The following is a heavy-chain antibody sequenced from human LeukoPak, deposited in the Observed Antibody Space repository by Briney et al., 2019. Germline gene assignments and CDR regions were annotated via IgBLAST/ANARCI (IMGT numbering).Heavy chain of an antibody. D-gene: IGHD4-17*01. J-gene: IGHJ4*02. CDR2: ISYDGSNH. Sequence: GGSMRLSCAASGSCFGSYGMRCVRQGGGKGLGWVAVISYDGSNHYYAASVHCRFTNSSDNSKNPLYLQMNSLSAEDPAVYYCAKDAVFGDYECVFDYWGQGTLVTVPS. CDR3: AKDAVFGDYECVFDY. V-gene: IGHV3-30*18. CDR1: GSCFGSYG.